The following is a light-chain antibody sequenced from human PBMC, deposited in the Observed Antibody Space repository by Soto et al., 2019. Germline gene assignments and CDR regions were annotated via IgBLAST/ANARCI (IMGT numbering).Light chain of an antibody. CDR2: EVS. CDR1: SSDVGGYNY. Sequence: SALTQPASVSGSPGQSITISCTGTSSDVGGYNYVSWYQQHPGKAPQLMIYEVSNRPSGVSNRFSGSKSDNTASLTISGLQAEDEADYYCSSYTSFSTYVFGTGTKLTVL. J-gene: IGLJ1*01. CDR3: SSYTSFSTYV. V-gene: IGLV2-14*01.